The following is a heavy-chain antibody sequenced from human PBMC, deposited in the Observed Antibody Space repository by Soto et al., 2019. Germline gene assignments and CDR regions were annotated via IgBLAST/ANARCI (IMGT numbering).Heavy chain of an antibody. CDR3: ARGGRAYYYDSSGYYFDY. J-gene: IGHJ4*02. CDR1: GFTVSSNY. CDR2: IYSGGST. V-gene: IGHV3-53*01. Sequence: EVQLVESGGGLIQPGGSLRLSCAASGFTVSSNYMSWVRQAPGKGLEWVSVIYSGGSTYYADSVKGRFTISRDNSKNTLYLQMNSLGAEDTAVYYCARGGRAYYYDSSGYYFDYWGQGTLVTVSS. D-gene: IGHD3-22*01.